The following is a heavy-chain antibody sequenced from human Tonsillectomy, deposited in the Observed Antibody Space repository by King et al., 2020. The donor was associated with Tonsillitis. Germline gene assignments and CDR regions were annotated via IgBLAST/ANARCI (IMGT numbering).Heavy chain of an antibody. Sequence: VQLVESGGGVVQPGRCLRLSCSASGFSFSSYCMHWVRQAPGKGLAWGAGIWGDGFNKDYVDSVQGRFSISRDNSKNTLYLQMNSLRAEDTAVYHCARARGSGYDWYWGQGTMVTVSS. CDR2: IWGDGFNK. D-gene: IGHD5-12*01. J-gene: IGHJ4*02. V-gene: IGHV3-33*01. CDR3: ARARGSGYDWY. CDR1: GFSFSSYC.